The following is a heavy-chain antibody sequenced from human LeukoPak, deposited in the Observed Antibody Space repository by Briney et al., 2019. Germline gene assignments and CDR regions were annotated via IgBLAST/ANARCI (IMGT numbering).Heavy chain of an antibody. J-gene: IGHJ4*02. D-gene: IGHD3-3*01. CDR2: IHASGST. Sequence: PSETLSLTCTVSGGSIGIHYWSWIRQPAGKGLEWIGRIHASGSTDYNPSLRSRLTMSIDTSKNQFSLNLRSVTAADTAVYYCARPTIFEYYFEYWGQGTLVTVSS. CDR3: ARPTIFEYYFEY. CDR1: GGSIGIHY. V-gene: IGHV4-4*07.